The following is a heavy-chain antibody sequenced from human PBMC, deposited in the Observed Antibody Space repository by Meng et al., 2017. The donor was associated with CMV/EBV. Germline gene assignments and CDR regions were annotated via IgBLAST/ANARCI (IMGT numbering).Heavy chain of an antibody. CDR2: ISSSSSYI. D-gene: IGHD3-3*01. CDR3: ARERLRFLEWLFD. CDR1: GFTFSSYS. Sequence: GESLKISCAASGFTFSSYSMNWVRQAPGKGLEWVSSISSSSSYIYYADSVKGRFTISRDNAKNSLYLQMNSLRAEDTAVYYCARERLRFLEWLFDRGQGTLVTVSS. J-gene: IGHJ4*02. V-gene: IGHV3-21*01.